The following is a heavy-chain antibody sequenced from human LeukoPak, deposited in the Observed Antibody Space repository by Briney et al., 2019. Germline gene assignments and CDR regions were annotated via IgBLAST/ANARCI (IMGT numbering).Heavy chain of an antibody. CDR2: INADDGNT. Sequence: GASVKVSCKTSGYTFTTYAIHWVRQAPGQRLEWMGLINADDGNTRYSQRFQGRVTMTTDTFTSTAYMELWSLRSDDTAVYYCARVVGATMLDYWGQGTLVTVSS. CDR1: GYTFTTYA. D-gene: IGHD1-26*01. V-gene: IGHV1-3*01. J-gene: IGHJ4*02. CDR3: ARVVGATMLDY.